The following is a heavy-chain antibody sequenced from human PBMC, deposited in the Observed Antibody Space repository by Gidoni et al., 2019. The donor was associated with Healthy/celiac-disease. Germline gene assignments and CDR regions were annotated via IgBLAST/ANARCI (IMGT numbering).Heavy chain of an antibody. CDR3: ARQIVVVPKYMDV. Sequence: QLQLQESGPGLVKPSETLSLTCTVSGGSISSSSYYLGWIRQPPGKGLEWIGSIYYSGSTYYNPSLKSRVTISVDTSKNQFSLKLSSVTAADTAVYYCARQIVVVPKYMDVWGKGTTVTVSS. J-gene: IGHJ6*03. CDR2: IYYSGST. CDR1: GGSISSSSYY. D-gene: IGHD2-2*01. V-gene: IGHV4-39*01.